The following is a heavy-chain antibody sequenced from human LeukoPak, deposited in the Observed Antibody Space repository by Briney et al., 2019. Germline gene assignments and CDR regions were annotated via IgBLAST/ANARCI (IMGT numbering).Heavy chain of an antibody. CDR1: GFSFSDYY. V-gene: IGHV3-11*04. CDR2: ISTSVGKK. Sequence: PGGALTLSCAVSGFSFSDYYMSWIRQAPGKGLEWVSYISTSVGKKYYADSVKGRFTISRDNAKNSLYLQMNSRRAEETAVYYCARRSPSYYFDYWGQGTLVTVSS. J-gene: IGHJ4*02. CDR3: ARRSPSYYFDY.